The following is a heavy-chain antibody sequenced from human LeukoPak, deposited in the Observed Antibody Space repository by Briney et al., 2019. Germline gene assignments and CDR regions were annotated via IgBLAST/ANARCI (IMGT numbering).Heavy chain of an antibody. V-gene: IGHV3-74*01. D-gene: IGHD1-26*01. CDR3: TRSPSLGGRYWGFDY. CDR2: INSDGSST. Sequence: LPGGSLRLSCAASGFTFSSYWMHWVRQAPGKGLVWVSRINSDGSSTSYADSVKGRFTVSRDNAKNTVYLQMNSLRDDDTAVYYCTRSPSLGGRYWGFDYWGQGALVTVSS. CDR1: GFTFSSYW. J-gene: IGHJ4*02.